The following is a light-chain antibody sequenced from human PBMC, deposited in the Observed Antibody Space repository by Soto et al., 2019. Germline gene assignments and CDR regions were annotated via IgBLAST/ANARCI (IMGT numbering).Light chain of an antibody. Sequence: EIVLTQSPATLSLSPGERATLSCRASQSVASYLAWYQQKPGRAPWLLIYDASNRATGTPARFSGSWSGTAFTLTISSLEPEDFAVYYCQQRSSWPHTFGPGTKVDIK. V-gene: IGKV3-11*01. CDR1: QSVASY. CDR3: QQRSSWPHT. CDR2: DAS. J-gene: IGKJ3*01.